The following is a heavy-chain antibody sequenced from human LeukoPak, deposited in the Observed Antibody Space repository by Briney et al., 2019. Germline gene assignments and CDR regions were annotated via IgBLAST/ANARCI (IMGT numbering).Heavy chain of an antibody. Sequence: PGRSLRLSCAASGFTFSSYGMHWVRQAPGKGLEWVAVISYDGSNKYYADSVKGRFTISRDNSKNTPYLQMNSLRAEDTTVYYCAKEQTPTRSSSWWTNDAFDIWGQGTMATVSS. CDR3: AKEQTPTRSSSWWTNDAFDI. V-gene: IGHV3-30*18. CDR2: ISYDGSNK. J-gene: IGHJ3*02. CDR1: GFTFSSYG. D-gene: IGHD6-13*01.